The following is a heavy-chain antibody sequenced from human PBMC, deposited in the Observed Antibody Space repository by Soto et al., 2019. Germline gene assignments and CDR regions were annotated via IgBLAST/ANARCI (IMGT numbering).Heavy chain of an antibody. CDR1: GFTFSSYG. CDR2: IWYDGSNK. V-gene: IGHV3-33*01. D-gene: IGHD3-9*01. Sequence: QVQLVESGGGVVQPGRSLRLSCAASGFTFSSYGMHWVRQAPGKGLEWVAVIWYDGSNKYYADSVKGRFTISRDNSKNTLSLQMNSLRAEDAVVFFCAPPRYFDWLLYDWGQGTLVTVSS. J-gene: IGHJ4*02. CDR3: APPRYFDWLLYD.